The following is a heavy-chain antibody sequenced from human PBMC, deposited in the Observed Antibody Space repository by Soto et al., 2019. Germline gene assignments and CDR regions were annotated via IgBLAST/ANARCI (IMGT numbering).Heavy chain of an antibody. D-gene: IGHD2-15*01. CDR2: IIPILGIA. V-gene: IGHV1-69*08. J-gene: IGHJ1*01. CDR3: ARDRYCSGGSCYSAEYFQH. CDR1: GGTFSSYT. Sequence: QVQLVQSGAEVKKPGSSVKVSCKASGGTFSSYTISWVRQAPGQGLEWMGRIIPILGIANYAQKFQGRVTNTEEKSTSTAYMELSSRRSEATAVYYCARDRYCSGGSCYSAEYFQHWGQGTLVTVSS.